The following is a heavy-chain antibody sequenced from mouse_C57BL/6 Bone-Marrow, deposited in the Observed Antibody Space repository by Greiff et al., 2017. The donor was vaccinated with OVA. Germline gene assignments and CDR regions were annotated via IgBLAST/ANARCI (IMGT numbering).Heavy chain of an antibody. CDR1: GYAFSSSW. J-gene: IGHJ2*01. CDR2: IYPGDGDT. D-gene: IGHD2-3*01. CDR3: ARQEDGYYAAYFDY. Sequence: QVQLQQSGPELVKPGASVKISCKASGYAFSSSWMNWVKQRPGKGLEWIGRIYPGDGDTNYNGKFKGKATLTADKSSSTAYMQLSSLTSEDSAVYFGARQEDGYYAAYFDYWGQGTTLTVSS. V-gene: IGHV1-82*01.